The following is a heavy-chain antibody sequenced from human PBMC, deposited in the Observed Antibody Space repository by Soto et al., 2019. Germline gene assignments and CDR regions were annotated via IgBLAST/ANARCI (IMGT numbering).Heavy chain of an antibody. J-gene: IGHJ6*02. Sequence: QVQLVQSGAEVKKPGSSVKVSCKASGGTFSSYAIIWVRQAPGQGLAWMGGVINIFGTANYAQKLQGRATITADDPTGTAYMELSRLKSEDTAVYYCARELGYYYDSSGSFYGMDVWGQGTTVTVSS. CDR3: ARELGYYYDSSGSFYGMDV. D-gene: IGHD3-22*01. CDR1: GGTFSSYA. V-gene: IGHV1-69*01. CDR2: VINIFGTA.